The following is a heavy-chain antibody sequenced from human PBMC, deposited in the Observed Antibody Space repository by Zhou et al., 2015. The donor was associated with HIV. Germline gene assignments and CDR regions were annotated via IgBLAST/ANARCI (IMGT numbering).Heavy chain of an antibody. J-gene: IGHJ4*02. CDR3: ARGGSWQSDY. CDR1: GYTFITYG. D-gene: IGHD6-13*01. Sequence: QVQLVQSGAEVKKPGASVKVACKASGYTFITYGISWVRQAPGQGLEWMGWISPYNGDTKYAQNVQGRVTMTTDTSTKTAYMQLRSLRSDDTAVYYCARGGSWQSDYWGQGTLVTVSS. CDR2: ISPYNGDT. V-gene: IGHV1-18*01.